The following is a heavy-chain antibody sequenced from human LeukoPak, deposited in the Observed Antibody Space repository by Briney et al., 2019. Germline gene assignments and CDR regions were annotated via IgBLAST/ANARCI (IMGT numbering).Heavy chain of an antibody. CDR3: ARVGGDCSSTSCYTNFDY. Sequence: PSETLSLTCAVYGGSFSGYYWSWIRRPPGKGLEWIGEINHSGSTNYNPSLKSRVTISVDTSKNQFSLKLNSVTAADTAVYYCARVGGDCSSTSCYTNFDYWGQGTLVTVSS. CDR2: INHSGST. CDR1: GGSFSGYY. V-gene: IGHV4-34*01. D-gene: IGHD2-2*02. J-gene: IGHJ4*02.